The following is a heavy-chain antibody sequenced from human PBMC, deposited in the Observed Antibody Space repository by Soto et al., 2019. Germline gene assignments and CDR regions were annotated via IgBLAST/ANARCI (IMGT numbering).Heavy chain of an antibody. V-gene: IGHV4-59*08. D-gene: IGHD3-10*01. J-gene: IGHJ2*01. CDR1: GGSISTYY. CDR2: IYYTGNT. Sequence: QVQLQESGPGLVKPSKTLSLTCTVSGGSISTYYWNWIRQPPGKGLEWIGYIYYTGNTNCNPSLTSRVTMLVDTSKNQFSLKRGSVTAADTAVYYCARRYGEAYVYRWWYFDVWGRGTLVTVSS. CDR3: ARRYGEAYVYRWWYFDV.